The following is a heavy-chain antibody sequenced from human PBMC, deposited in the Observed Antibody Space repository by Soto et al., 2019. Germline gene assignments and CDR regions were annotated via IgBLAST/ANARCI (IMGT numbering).Heavy chain of an antibody. D-gene: IGHD5-18*01. V-gene: IGHV4-31*03. CDR2: IYYSGST. J-gene: IGHJ4*02. Sequence: QVQLQESGPGLVKPSQTLSLTCTVSGGSISSGGYYWSWSRQHPGKGLEWIGYIYYSGSTYYNPYIKSRVTISVDTSKTQCTLKLSSVTAADTAVYYCARVKFVDTAMVDYWGQGTLVTVSS. CDR3: ARVKFVDTAMVDY. CDR1: GGSISSGGYY.